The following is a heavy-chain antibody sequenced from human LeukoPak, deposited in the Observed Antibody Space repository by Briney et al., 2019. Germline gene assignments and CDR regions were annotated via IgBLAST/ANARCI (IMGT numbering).Heavy chain of an antibody. CDR3: ARDSGYDLFSEYYFDY. CDR2: IIPILGIA. D-gene: IGHD5-12*01. V-gene: IGHV1-69*04. CDR1: GGTFSSYT. J-gene: IGHJ4*02. Sequence: SVEVSCKASGGTFSSYTISWVRQAPGQGLEWMGRIIPILGIANYAQKFQGRVTITADKSTSTAYMELSSLRSEDTAVYYCARDSGYDLFSEYYFDYWGQGTLVTVSS.